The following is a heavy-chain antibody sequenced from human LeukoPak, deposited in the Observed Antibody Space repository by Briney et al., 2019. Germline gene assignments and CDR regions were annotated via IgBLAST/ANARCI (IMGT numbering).Heavy chain of an antibody. Sequence: PGGSLRLSCAASGFTVSSNYMSWVRQAPGKGLEWVSVIYSGGSTYYADSVKGRFTISRDNSKNTLYLQMNSLRAEDTAVYYCARGALPYYYYYMDVWGKGTTVTISS. CDR2: IYSGGST. J-gene: IGHJ6*03. CDR1: GFTVSSNY. CDR3: ARGALPYYYYYMDV. V-gene: IGHV3-53*01.